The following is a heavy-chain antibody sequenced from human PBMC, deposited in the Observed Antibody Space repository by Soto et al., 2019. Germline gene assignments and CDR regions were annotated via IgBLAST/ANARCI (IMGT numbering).Heavy chain of an antibody. CDR3: ARDLVPTYFDC. CDR2: IIPILGIA. J-gene: IGHJ4*02. CDR1: GGTFSSYT. Sequence: QVQLVQSGAEVKKPGSSVKVSCKASGGTFSSYTISWVRQAPGQGLEWMGRIIPILGIANYAQKFQGRVTITADKSTSTAYMELSSLRSEDTAVYYCARDLVPTYFDCWGQGTLVTVSS. V-gene: IGHV1-69*08. D-gene: IGHD3-10*01.